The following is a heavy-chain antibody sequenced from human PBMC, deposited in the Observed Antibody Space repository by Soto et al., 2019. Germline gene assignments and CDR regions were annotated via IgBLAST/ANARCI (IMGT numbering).Heavy chain of an antibody. CDR3: AKLGSSAWSPHYYFDY. D-gene: IGHD3-10*01. CDR2: ITGSGSGT. J-gene: IGHJ4*02. V-gene: IGHV3-23*01. Sequence: GSLRLSCAASGFTFNNYAMGWVRQAPGKGLEWISAITGSGSGTYYLDNVKGRFTISRENSKNTLFLLVNCLRAEDTALYYCAKLGSSAWSPHYYFDYWGQGTLVTVSS. CDR1: GFTFNNYA.